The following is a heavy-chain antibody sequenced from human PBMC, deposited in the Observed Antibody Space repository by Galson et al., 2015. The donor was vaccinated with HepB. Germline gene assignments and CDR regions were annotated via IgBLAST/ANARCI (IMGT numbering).Heavy chain of an antibody. CDR2: IRYDGSNK. CDR1: GFTFSSYG. Sequence: SLRLSCAASGFTFSSYGMHWVRQAPGKGLEWVAFIRYDGSNKYYADSVKGRFTISRDNSKNTLYLQMNSLRAEDTAVYYCAKAPYYGSGSYYRPPLLVDYWGQGTLVTVPS. V-gene: IGHV3-30*02. CDR3: AKAPYYGSGSYYRPPLLVDY. J-gene: IGHJ4*02. D-gene: IGHD3-10*01.